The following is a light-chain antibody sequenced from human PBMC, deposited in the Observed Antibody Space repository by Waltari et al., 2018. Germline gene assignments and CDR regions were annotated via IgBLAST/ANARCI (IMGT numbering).Light chain of an antibody. CDR3: NSYTSSSTLIL. J-gene: IGLJ2*01. CDR1: SCDIGGTND. V-gene: IGLV2-14*03. CDR2: DVS. Sequence: QSALTQPASVSGSPGQSITFPCTGTSCDIGGTNDVSRYQQHPGKAPKLMIYDVSHRPSGVSNRFSGSKSGNTASLTISGLQAEDEADYYCNSYTSSSTLILFGGGTKLTVL.